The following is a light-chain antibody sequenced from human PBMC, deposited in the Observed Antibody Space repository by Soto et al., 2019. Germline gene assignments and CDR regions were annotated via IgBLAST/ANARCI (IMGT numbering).Light chain of an antibody. CDR1: QSIDTS. J-gene: IGKJ4*01. CDR2: GAS. V-gene: IGKV3-11*01. CDR3: QQRINWPT. Sequence: EIVLTQSPATLSLSPGERATLSCRASQSIDTSLAWYQQKPGQAPRLLIYGASSRATGIPARFSGSGSGTDFTLTISSLEPEDFAAYYCQQRINWPTFGGGTKVEI.